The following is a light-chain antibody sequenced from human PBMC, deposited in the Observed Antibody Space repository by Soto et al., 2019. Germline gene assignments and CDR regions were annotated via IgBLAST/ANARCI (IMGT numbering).Light chain of an antibody. V-gene: IGKV1-9*01. Sequence: DIQLTQSPSFLSASVGDRVTITCRASQGISRYLAWYQQKPGKAPDLLIYGASSLQGGVPSRFGGSGSGTEFTLTISSLQPEDFATYCCQQLNSFPITFGPGTRLEIK. CDR3: QQLNSFPIT. J-gene: IGKJ5*01. CDR1: QGISRY. CDR2: GAS.